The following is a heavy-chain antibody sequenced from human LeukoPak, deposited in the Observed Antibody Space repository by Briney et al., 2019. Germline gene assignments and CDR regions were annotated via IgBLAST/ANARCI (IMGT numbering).Heavy chain of an antibody. CDR3: ARVAIPYYYYYYMDV. V-gene: IGHV3-64*01. CDR2: ISSNGGST. J-gene: IGHJ6*03. CDR1: GFTFSSYA. D-gene: IGHD2-21*01. Sequence: GESLRLSCAASGFTFSSYAMHWVRQAPGKGLEYVSAISSNGGSTYYANSVKGRFTISRDNSKNTLYLQMGSLRAEDMAVYYCARVAIPYYYYYYMDVWGKGTTVTVSS.